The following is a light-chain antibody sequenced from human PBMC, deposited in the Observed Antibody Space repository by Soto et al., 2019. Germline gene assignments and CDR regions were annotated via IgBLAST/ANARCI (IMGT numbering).Light chain of an antibody. CDR1: QSIHTS. CDR3: QQRNVWPPIT. Sequence: VLTQSPSTLSLSPEERVILSFRASQSIHTSLAWYQQKSGNPPRLVIYDSTLRANGVPDRFGGSRSGTEFTLTINSLEPEDFAVYYCQQRNVWPPITLGQGTRLEI. J-gene: IGKJ5*01. V-gene: IGKV3-11*01. CDR2: DST.